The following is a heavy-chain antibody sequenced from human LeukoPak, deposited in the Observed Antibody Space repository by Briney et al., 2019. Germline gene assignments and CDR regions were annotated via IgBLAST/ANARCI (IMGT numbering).Heavy chain of an antibody. CDR3: VRVTTGTIDY. D-gene: IGHD1-1*01. CDR2: ISYTGDT. J-gene: IGHJ4*02. V-gene: IGHV4-61*08. Sequence: SETLSLTCTVSGGSISSGGYSWSWIRQPPGKGLEWIGYISYTGDTNYIPSFKSRVTISVDTSENQFSLKLSSVTTADTAVYYCVRVTTGTIDYWGQGTLVTVS. CDR1: GGSISSGGYS.